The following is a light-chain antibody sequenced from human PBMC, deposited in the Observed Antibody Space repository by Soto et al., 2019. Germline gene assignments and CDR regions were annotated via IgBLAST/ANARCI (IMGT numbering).Light chain of an antibody. CDR2: SAS. CDR3: LQYYTYPHT. CDR1: RGILGD. Sequence: DIQMTQSPSSLSASLGDRVTITCRAGRGILGDLGWYQQKPGKAPKGLIYSASSLRSGVPSRFSGSGSGTEFTLTITNLQPEDIATYYCLQYYTYPHTFGGGTKVEIK. J-gene: IGKJ4*01. V-gene: IGKV1-17*02.